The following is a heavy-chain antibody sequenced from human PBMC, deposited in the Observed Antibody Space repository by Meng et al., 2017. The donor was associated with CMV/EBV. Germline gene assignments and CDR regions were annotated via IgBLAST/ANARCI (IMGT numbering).Heavy chain of an antibody. CDR3: ARHHTCGGDCDFFDY. J-gene: IGHJ4*02. D-gene: IGHD2-21*01. CDR2: IYYSRST. Sequence: SETLSLTCTVSGGSISSSSYYWGWIRQPPGKGLEWIGSIYYSRSTYYNPSRESPVTISVDTSKNQFSLKLSTVTAADTAVYYFARHHTCGGDCDFFDYWGQGTLVTVSS. CDR1: GGSISSSSYY. V-gene: IGHV4-39*01.